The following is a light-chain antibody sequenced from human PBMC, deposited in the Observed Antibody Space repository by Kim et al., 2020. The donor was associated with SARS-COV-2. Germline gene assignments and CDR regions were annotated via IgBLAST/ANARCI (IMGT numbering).Light chain of an antibody. CDR1: SYGYD. Sequence: QAVVTQPPSVSGAPGQRVSISCTGSSYGYDVHWYQQLPGTAPKLLIYGDNNRPSGVPDRFSVSQSGTSASLAIAGLQAEDEADYYCQSYDSSLSALVFGGGTQLTVL. V-gene: IGLV1-40*01. CDR3: QSYDSSLSALV. J-gene: IGLJ2*01. CDR2: GDN.